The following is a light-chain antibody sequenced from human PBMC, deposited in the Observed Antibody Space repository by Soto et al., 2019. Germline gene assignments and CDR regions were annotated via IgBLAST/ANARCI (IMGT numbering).Light chain of an antibody. CDR3: QQRSNWVT. J-gene: IGKJ4*01. CDR1: QSVSSY. CDR2: DAS. Sequence: EIVLTHSPATLSLSPGARATLSCRASQSVSSYLAWYQQKPGQAPSLLIYDASNRATGIPARFSGSVSGTDFALTSSSLEPEDFAGYYCQQRSNWVTFGGKTKVEIK. V-gene: IGKV3-11*01.